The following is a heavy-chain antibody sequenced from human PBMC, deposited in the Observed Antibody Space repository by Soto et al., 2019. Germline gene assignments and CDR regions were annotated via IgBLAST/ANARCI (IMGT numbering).Heavy chain of an antibody. D-gene: IGHD3-22*01. Sequence: GGSLRLSCAASGFTFSSYAMSWVRQAPGKGLEWVSAISGSGGSTYYADSVKGRFTISRDNSKNTLYLQMNSLRAEDTAVYYCAKDGYYYDSSGYAAPCAFDIWGQGTMVTVSS. J-gene: IGHJ3*02. CDR3: AKDGYYYDSSGYAAPCAFDI. V-gene: IGHV3-23*01. CDR1: GFTFSSYA. CDR2: ISGSGGST.